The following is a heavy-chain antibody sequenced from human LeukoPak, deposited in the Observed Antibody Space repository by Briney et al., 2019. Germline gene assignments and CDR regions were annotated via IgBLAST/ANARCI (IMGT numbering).Heavy chain of an antibody. CDR3: AKHQTTVTDEGFDY. CDR2: ISSSSSYI. J-gene: IGHJ4*02. V-gene: IGHV3-21*04. Sequence: GGSLRLSCAASGFTFSSYSMNWVRQAPGKGLEWVSSISSSSSYIYYADSVKGRFTISRDNSKNTLYLQMNSLRAEDTAVYYCAKHQTTVTDEGFDYWGQGTLVTVSS. CDR1: GFTFSSYS. D-gene: IGHD4-17*01.